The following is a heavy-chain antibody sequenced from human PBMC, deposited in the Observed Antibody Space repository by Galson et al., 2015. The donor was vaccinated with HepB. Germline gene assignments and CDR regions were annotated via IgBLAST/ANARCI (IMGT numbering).Heavy chain of an antibody. CDR1: GFTFSSYG. Sequence: SLRLSCAASGFTFSSYGMHWVRQAPDKGLEWVAVISYDGSNKYYADSVKGRFTISRDNSKNTLYLQMNSLRAEDTAVYYCAKNGRGYSYGYAPGYCSGGSCPDDAFDIWGQGTMVTVSS. CDR3: AKNGRGYSYGYAPGYCSGGSCPDDAFDI. V-gene: IGHV3-30*18. J-gene: IGHJ3*02. CDR2: ISYDGSNK. D-gene: IGHD2-15*01.